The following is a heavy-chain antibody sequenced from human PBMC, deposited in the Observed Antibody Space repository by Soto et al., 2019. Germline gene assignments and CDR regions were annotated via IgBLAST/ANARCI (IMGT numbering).Heavy chain of an antibody. J-gene: IGHJ4*02. D-gene: IGHD6-19*01. CDR3: AKVRGPPNRYSSGCFDY. CDR2: ISGSGGST. CDR1: GFTFSSYA. V-gene: IGHV3-23*01. Sequence: EVQLLESGGGLVQPGGSLRLSCAASGFTFSSYAMSWVRQAPGKGLEWVSAISGSGGSTYYADSVKGRFTISRDNAKNTLYLQMDSLRAEDTAVYYCAKVRGPPNRYSSGCFDYWGQGTLVTVSS.